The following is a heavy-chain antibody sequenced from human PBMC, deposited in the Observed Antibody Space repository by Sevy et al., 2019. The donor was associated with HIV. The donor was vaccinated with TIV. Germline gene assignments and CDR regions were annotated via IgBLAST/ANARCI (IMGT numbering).Heavy chain of an antibody. Sequence: GGSLRLSCAASGLSFSSYWMSWVRQAPGKGLEWVANIKEDGSEKYYVDSVKGRFIISRDNAKNSLYLQMNSLRAEDTAVYYCAGGGATIDYWGQGTLVTVSS. CDR1: GLSFSSYW. CDR2: IKEDGSEK. D-gene: IGHD1-26*01. CDR3: AGGGATIDY. V-gene: IGHV3-7*01. J-gene: IGHJ4*02.